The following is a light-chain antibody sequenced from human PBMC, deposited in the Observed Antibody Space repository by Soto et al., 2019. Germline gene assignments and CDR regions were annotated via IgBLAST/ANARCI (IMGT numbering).Light chain of an antibody. J-gene: IGKJ1*01. CDR1: QSVSRN. CDR2: DAS. Sequence: EIVLTQSPATMSLSPGERATLSCRTSQSVSRNLAWYQQKPGQAPRLLIYDASQRATGIAARFSGSGSGTDFTLTISSLEPEDFAVYYCQQYGTSLWTFGQGTKVDIK. V-gene: IGKV3-11*01. CDR3: QQYGTSLWT.